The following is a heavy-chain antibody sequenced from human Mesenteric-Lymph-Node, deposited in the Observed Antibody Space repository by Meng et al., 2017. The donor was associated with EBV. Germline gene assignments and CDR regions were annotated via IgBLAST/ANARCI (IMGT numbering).Heavy chain of an antibody. V-gene: IGHV4-39*01. CDR1: GGSISTTNSY. Sequence: VSPSATLSPPRTVSGGSISTTNSYWSWVRQPPGKGLEWLGGIYYSGITYYNPSLTSRVDLSVDTSKNRFSLKLFSLTTEDTAVYFCVRSRGWTQVEWFDPWGPGILVTVSS. J-gene: IGHJ5*02. CDR3: VRSRGWTQVEWFDP. CDR2: IYYSGIT. D-gene: IGHD3/OR15-3a*01.